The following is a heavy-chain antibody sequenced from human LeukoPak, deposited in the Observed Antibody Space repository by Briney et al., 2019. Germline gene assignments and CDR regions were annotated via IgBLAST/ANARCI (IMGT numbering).Heavy chain of an antibody. Sequence: KHGESLKISCKGSGYSFASYWIGWVRQVPGKGLEWMGIIYPGDSDTRYSPSFQGQVTISADKSISTAYLQWSSLKASDTAMYYCASRIKSSSGDAFDIWGQGTMVTVSS. J-gene: IGHJ3*02. CDR3: ASRIKSSSGDAFDI. CDR2: IYPGDSDT. CDR1: GYSFASYW. D-gene: IGHD6-6*01. V-gene: IGHV5-51*01.